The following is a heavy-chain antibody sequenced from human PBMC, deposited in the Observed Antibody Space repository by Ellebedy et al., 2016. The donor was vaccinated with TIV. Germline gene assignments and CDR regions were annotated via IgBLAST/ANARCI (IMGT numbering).Heavy chain of an antibody. J-gene: IGHJ4*02. D-gene: IGHD3-22*01. Sequence: GESLKISCVASGFTFSNYAVSWVRQAPGKGLEWVSSISTGGDPTYYAPSVGGRLTISRDNSKNTFYLHMSGLRVDDTAVYYCSTLLDSSGYFPVFWDSWGQGTLVSVSS. CDR3: STLLDSSGYFPVFWDS. V-gene: IGHV3-23*01. CDR2: ISTGGDPT. CDR1: GFTFSNYA.